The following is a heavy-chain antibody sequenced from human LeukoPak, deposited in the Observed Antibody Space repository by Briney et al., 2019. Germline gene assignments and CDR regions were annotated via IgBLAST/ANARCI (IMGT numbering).Heavy chain of an antibody. CDR2: IKQDGSEK. V-gene: IGHV3-7*04. Sequence: GGSLRLSCAASGFTFSSYWMSWVRQAPGKGQEWVANIKQDGSEKYYVDSVKGRLTISRDNAKNSLYLQMNSLRAEDTAVYYCARASVLRFLEFDYWGQGTLVTVSS. J-gene: IGHJ4*02. CDR1: GFTFSSYW. D-gene: IGHD3-3*01. CDR3: ARASVLRFLEFDY.